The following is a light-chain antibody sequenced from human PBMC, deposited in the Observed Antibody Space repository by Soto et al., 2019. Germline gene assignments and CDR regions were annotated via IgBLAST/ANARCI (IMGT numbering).Light chain of an antibody. CDR3: AAWDDSLYGYV. V-gene: IGLV1-44*01. CDR2: TTN. CDR1: NSNIGGIT. J-gene: IGLJ1*01. Sequence: QSVLTQPPSVSGTPGQRVTISCSGSNSNIGGITVNWYRQVPGTAPTLLIYTTNQRPSGVPDRFSGSKSGTSASLAISGLQSEDEADYYCAAWDDSLYGYVFGTGTKLTVL.